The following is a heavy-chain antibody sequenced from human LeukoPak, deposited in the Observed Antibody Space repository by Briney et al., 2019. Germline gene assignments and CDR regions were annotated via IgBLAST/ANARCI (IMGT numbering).Heavy chain of an antibody. Sequence: ASVKVSCKASGYTFISYGISWVRQAPGQGLEWMGRINPNSGGTNYAQKFQGRVTMTRDTSISTAYMELSRLRSDDTAVYYCARDLIAAAGTHDYWGQGTLVTVSS. CDR2: INPNSGGT. V-gene: IGHV1-2*06. J-gene: IGHJ4*02. D-gene: IGHD6-13*01. CDR1: GYTFISYG. CDR3: ARDLIAAAGTHDY.